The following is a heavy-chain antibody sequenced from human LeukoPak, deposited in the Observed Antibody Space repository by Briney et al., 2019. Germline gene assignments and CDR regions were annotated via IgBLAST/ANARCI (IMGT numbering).Heavy chain of an antibody. Sequence: GGSLRLSCAASGFTLSSYSMKWVRQAAGKGLEWVSSISGSSRHKYYADSVKGRFTISRDNAKNSLYEQMNSLRAEDTAVYYCPRTANFAAGYYIHYWGQGTLVTVSS. D-gene: IGHD6-13*01. J-gene: IGHJ4*02. V-gene: IGHV3-21*01. CDR3: PRTANFAAGYYIHY. CDR2: ISGSSRHK. CDR1: GFTLSSYS.